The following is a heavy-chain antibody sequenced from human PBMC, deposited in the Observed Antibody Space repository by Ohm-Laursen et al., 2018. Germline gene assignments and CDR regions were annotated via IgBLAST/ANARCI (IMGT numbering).Heavy chain of an antibody. Sequence: TLSLTCTVSGGSISSGGYYWSWIRQHPGKGLEWIGYIYYSGSTYYNPSLKSRVTISVDTSKNQFSLKLSSVTAADTAVYYCARLSYDFWSGYYMDYWGQGTLVTVSS. CDR3: ARLSYDFWSGYYMDY. CDR2: IYYSGST. D-gene: IGHD3-3*01. V-gene: IGHV4-31*03. J-gene: IGHJ4*02. CDR1: GGSISSGGYY.